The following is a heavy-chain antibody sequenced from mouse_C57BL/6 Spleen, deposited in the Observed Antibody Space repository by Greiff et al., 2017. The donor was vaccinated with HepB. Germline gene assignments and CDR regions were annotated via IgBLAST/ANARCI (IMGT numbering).Heavy chain of an antibody. CDR3: AREGIYYYGSGGPAY. D-gene: IGHD1-1*01. Sequence: VHVKQSGPELVKPGASVKISCKASGYSFTGYFMNWVKQSHGKSLEWIGRINPYNGDTLYNQKFKGKATLTVDKSSSTAHMEPLSMTSEDFAVYYCAREGIYYYGSGGPAYWGQGTLVTVSA. CDR1: GYSFTGYF. J-gene: IGHJ3*01. CDR2: INPYNGDT. V-gene: IGHV1-37*01.